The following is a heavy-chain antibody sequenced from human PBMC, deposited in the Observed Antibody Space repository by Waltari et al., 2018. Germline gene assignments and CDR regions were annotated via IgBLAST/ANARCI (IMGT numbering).Heavy chain of an antibody. Sequence: QVQLVQSGAEVKKPGSSVKVSCKASGGTFSSYAISWVRQAPGQGLEWMGGIIPICGTANYAQKFQGRVTITADESTSTAYMELSSLRSEDTAVYYCARSRADYGGNPVFDYWGQGTLVTVSS. CDR2: IIPICGTA. V-gene: IGHV1-69*13. D-gene: IGHD2-15*01. CDR3: ARSRADYGGNPVFDY. J-gene: IGHJ4*02. CDR1: GGTFSSYA.